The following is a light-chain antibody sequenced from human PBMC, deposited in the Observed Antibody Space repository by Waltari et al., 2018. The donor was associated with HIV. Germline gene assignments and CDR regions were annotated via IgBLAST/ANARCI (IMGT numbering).Light chain of an antibody. CDR3: PSRDSSNSPLL. V-gene: IGLV3-19*01. J-gene: IGLJ2*01. CDR1: SLRNKY. CDR2: SKN. Sequence: SSALTQDPTVSVALGQTVKITCQGDSLRNKYASWYQARPGQAPVLVIFSKNSRPSGIPDRFSGSTSGDTASLPIIGAQAEDEAAYFCPSRDSSNSPLLFGGGTKLTVL.